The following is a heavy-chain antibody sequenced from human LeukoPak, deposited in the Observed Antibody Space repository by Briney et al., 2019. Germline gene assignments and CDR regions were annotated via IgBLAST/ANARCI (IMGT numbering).Heavy chain of an antibody. Sequence: GGSLRLSCAGSGFSFRSHWMSWVRQAPGKGLEWVANIKQDGSETQYVDSVKGRFTISRDNSKNTLFLQMNSLRTEDSAVYFCARGHSVASYSFDYWAQGTLVTVSS. CDR3: ARGHSVASYSFDY. D-gene: IGHD5/OR15-5a*01. V-gene: IGHV3-7*01. CDR2: IKQDGSET. J-gene: IGHJ4*02. CDR1: GFSFRSHW.